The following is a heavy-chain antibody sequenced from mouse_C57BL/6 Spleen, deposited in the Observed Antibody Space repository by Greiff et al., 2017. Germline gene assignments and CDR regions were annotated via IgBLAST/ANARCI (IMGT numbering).Heavy chain of an antibody. V-gene: IGHV1-26*01. Sequence: VQLQQSGPELVKPGASVKISCKASGYTFTDYYMNWVKQSHGKSLEWMGDINPNNGGTSYNQKFKGKATLTVDKSSSTAYMELRSLTSEDSAVYYCARDGYYGNSWFAYWGQGTLVTVSA. D-gene: IGHD2-1*01. J-gene: IGHJ3*01. CDR3: ARDGYYGNSWFAY. CDR1: GYTFTDYY. CDR2: INPNNGGT.